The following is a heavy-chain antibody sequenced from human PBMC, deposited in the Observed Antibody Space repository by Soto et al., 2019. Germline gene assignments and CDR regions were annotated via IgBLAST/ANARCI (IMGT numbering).Heavy chain of an antibody. D-gene: IGHD3-16*01. V-gene: IGHV3-30*03. CDR3: AAGLYFFDY. CDR2: ISHDGSNK. J-gene: IGHJ4*02. Sequence: QVQLVESGGGVVQPGRSLRLSCAASGFSFSSYGMNWVRQAPGKGLEWVALISHDGSNKYYPDSVKGRFTISRDNSKNTLYLQMNSLRTEDTAVYYCAAGLYFFDYCGQGTLVIVSS. CDR1: GFSFSSYG.